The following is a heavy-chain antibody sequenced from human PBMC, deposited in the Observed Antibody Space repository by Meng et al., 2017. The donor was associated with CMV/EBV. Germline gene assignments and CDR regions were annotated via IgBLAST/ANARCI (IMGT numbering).Heavy chain of an antibody. CDR2: IYYSGSA. D-gene: IGHD6-6*01. CDR1: GGSISSYH. J-gene: IGHJ4*02. CDR3: ARAYSSSCRVDY. V-gene: IGHV4-59*01. Sequence: SEILSLTCTVSGGSISSYHWNWIRQLPGKGLEWIGYIYYSGSADYNPSLKSRVTISVDTSKNQSSLKLSSVAAADTAVYYCARAYSSSCRVDYWGQGTLVTVSS.